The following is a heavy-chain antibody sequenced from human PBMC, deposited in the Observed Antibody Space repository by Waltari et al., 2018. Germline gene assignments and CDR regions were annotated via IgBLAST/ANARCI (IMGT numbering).Heavy chain of an antibody. CDR1: GYSISSGSY. J-gene: IGHJ4*02. V-gene: IGHV4-38-2*01. Sequence: QVQLQESGPGLVKPSETLSLTCAVSGYSISSGSYWGWLRQPPGKGLEWIGSIYHSGSTYYNPSLKSRVTISVDTSKNQFSLKLSSVTAADTAVYYCARHVSGSSSSWFDYWGQGTLVTVSS. CDR2: IYHSGST. CDR3: ARHVSGSSSSWFDY. D-gene: IGHD6-13*01.